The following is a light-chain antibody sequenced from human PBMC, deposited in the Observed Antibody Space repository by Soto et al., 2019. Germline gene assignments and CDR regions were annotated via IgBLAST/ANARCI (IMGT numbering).Light chain of an antibody. CDR2: DAS. CDR3: QQRSSWLCT. J-gene: IGKJ1*01. V-gene: IGKV3-11*01. CDR1: QSVSSY. Sequence: EIVLTQSPATLSLSPGERATLSCRASQSVSSYLAWYQQKPGQAPRLLIYDASNRAAGIPARFSGSGSGTDFTLTISSLEPEDFAVYYCQQRSSWLCTFGQGTKVEIK.